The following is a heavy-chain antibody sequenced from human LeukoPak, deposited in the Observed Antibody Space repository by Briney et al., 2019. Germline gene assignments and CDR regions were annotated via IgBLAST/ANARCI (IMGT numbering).Heavy chain of an antibody. CDR3: ARGGEAAAAAFDP. V-gene: IGHV1-69*06. CDR2: IIPIFGTA. J-gene: IGHJ5*02. Sequence: VASVKVSCKASGGTFSSYAISWVRQAPGQGLEWMGGIIPIFGTANYAQKFQGRVTITADKSTSTAYMEPSSLRSEDTAVYYCARGGEAAAAAFDPWGQGTLVTVSS. CDR1: GGTFSSYA. D-gene: IGHD6-13*01.